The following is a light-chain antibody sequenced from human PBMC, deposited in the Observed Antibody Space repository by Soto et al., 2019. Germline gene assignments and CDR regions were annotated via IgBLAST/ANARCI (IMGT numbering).Light chain of an antibody. CDR1: QSVSIN. V-gene: IGKV3-11*01. Sequence: EIVMTQSPATLSVSPGERATLSCGASQSVSINLAWYQQKPGQAPRLLIYEASTRVIGIPARFSGSGSGTDFTLTISSLEPEDFAVYYCQQRSNWRGTFGQGTKVDIK. CDR3: QQRSNWRGT. J-gene: IGKJ1*01. CDR2: EAS.